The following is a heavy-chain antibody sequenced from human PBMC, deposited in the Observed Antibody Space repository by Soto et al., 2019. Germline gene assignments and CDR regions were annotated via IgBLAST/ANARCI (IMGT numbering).Heavy chain of an antibody. J-gene: IGHJ4*02. V-gene: IGHV5-51*01. CDR2: IYPGDSDT. Sequence: GESLKISCKGSGYSFTSYWIAWVRQMPGKGLECMGIIYPGDSDTRYSPSFQGQVTISVDKSISTAYLQWSSLRASDTAIYYCERHGKLSSMTTYFDSWGQGALVTVYS. CDR3: ERHGKLSSMTTYFDS. D-gene: IGHD1-1*01. CDR1: GYSFTSYW.